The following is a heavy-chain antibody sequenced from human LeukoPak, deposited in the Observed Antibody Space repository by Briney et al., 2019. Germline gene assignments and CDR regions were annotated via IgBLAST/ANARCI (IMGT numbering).Heavy chain of an antibody. Sequence: SETLSLTCTVSGGSINSYYWSWIRQPPGKGLEWIGYIYYSGNTNYNPSLKSRVSISIDTSKNQLPLQLSSVTAADTAVYYCARDRDSSGLRDFDLWGRGTLVTVSA. J-gene: IGHJ2*01. D-gene: IGHD3-22*01. CDR3: ARDRDSSGLRDFDL. CDR2: IYYSGNT. CDR1: GGSINSYY. V-gene: IGHV4-59*01.